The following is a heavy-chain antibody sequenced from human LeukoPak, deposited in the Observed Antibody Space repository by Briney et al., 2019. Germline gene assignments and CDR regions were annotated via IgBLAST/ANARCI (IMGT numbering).Heavy chain of an antibody. D-gene: IGHD6-6*01. Sequence: PGGSLRLSCAASVFTFSSYAMSWVRQAPGKGLEWVSAISGSGGSTYYADSVKGRFTISRDNSKNTLYLQMNSLRAEDTAVYYCAKWSRYSSSSWGYWGQGTLVTVSS. J-gene: IGHJ4*02. CDR2: ISGSGGST. CDR3: AKWSRYSSSSWGY. CDR1: VFTFSSYA. V-gene: IGHV3-23*01.